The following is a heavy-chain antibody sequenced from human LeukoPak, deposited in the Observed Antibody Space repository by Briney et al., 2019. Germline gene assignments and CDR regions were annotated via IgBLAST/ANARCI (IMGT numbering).Heavy chain of an antibody. J-gene: IGHJ6*03. D-gene: IGHD6-13*01. CDR1: GYTFTSYA. CDR3: AREYSSSWYSYYYYYYYMDV. CDR2: INTNTGNP. V-gene: IGHV7-4-1*02. Sequence: ASVKVSCKASGYTFTSYAMNWVRQDPGQGLEWMGWINTNTGNPTYAQGFTGRFVFSLDTSVSTAYLQISSLKAEDTAVYYCAREYSSSWYSYYYYYYYMDVWGKGTTVTVSS.